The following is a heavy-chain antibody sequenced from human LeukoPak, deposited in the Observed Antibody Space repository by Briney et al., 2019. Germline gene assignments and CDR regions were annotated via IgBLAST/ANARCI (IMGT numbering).Heavy chain of an antibody. J-gene: IGHJ6*03. V-gene: IGHV1-18*01. CDR2: IRGDNGNT. D-gene: IGHD3-22*01. CDR1: GYTFSNYG. CDR3: ARGPGGRRGYYPLEDYYYYYYMDV. Sequence: ASVKVSCKASGYTFSNYGISWVRQAPGQGLEWVGWIRGDNGNTNYAQKLQGRVTMTTDTSTSTAYMELRSLKSDDTAVYYCARGPGGRRGYYPLEDYYYYYYMDVWGKGTTVTVSS.